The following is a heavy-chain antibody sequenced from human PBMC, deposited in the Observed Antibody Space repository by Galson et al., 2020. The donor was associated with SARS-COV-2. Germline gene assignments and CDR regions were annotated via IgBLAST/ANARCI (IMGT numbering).Heavy chain of an antibody. CDR2: ISNDGSNR. CDR1: GFTFSTYA. D-gene: IGHD3-10*01. V-gene: IGHV3-30-3*01. Sequence: TGGSLRLSCAASGFTFSTYAMHWVRQAPGQGLEWVAVISNDGSNRYYADSVKGRFTISRDNSKNTLYVQMNSLRAEDTAVYYCARGRRFGEVLSPCDYWGQGTLVTVSS. CDR3: ARGRRFGEVLSPCDY. J-gene: IGHJ4*02.